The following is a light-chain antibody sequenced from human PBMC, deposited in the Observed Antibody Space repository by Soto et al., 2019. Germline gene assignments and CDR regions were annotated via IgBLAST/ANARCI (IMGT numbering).Light chain of an antibody. CDR2: GAS. V-gene: IGKV3-15*01. J-gene: IGKJ1*01. Sequence: EIVMTQSTATLSVSPGETATLSCRASQSVASSLAWFQQKPGQAPRLLMYGASTRATCIPARFSGSGSGTEFTLTISSLQSEDFAVYYCQQYNNWPWTFGQGTKVEIK. CDR3: QQYNNWPWT. CDR1: QSVASS.